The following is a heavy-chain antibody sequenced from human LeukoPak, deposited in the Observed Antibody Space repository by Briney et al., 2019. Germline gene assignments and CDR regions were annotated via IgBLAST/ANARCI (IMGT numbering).Heavy chain of an antibody. V-gene: IGHV3-66*02. Sequence: PGGSLRLACAAYGFTVSSNYMGWGRQAGGKGQERDSVIYRGGSTYYADSGKGRFTISTDNSKTTLYLQMNSLRAEYTAVYYCAILSAEFVYYFDYWGQGTLVTVSS. CDR3: AILSAEFVYYFDY. CDR1: GFTVSSNY. CDR2: IYRGGST. J-gene: IGHJ4*02. D-gene: IGHD3-10*01.